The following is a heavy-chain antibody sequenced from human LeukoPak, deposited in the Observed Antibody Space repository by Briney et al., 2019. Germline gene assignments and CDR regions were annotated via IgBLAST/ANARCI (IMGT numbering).Heavy chain of an antibody. V-gene: IGHV3-30*18. CDR3: AKDVSGRLRPPFDY. Sequence: GGSLRLSCVASGFSFNKYDMHWVRQAPGKGLEWVAVVSFDGSKEDYSDSLKGRFTVSRDNSKNMLFLQMNSLRAEDTAVYYCAKDVSGRLRPPFDYWGQGTLVTVSS. J-gene: IGHJ4*02. CDR1: GFSFNKYD. CDR2: VSFDGSKE. D-gene: IGHD1-26*01.